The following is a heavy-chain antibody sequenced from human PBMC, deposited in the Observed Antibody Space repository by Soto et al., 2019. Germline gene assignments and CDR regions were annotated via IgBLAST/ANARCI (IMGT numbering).Heavy chain of an antibody. V-gene: IGHV3-33*01. CDR1: GFTFSSYG. Sequence: GGSLRLSCAASGFTFSSYGMHWVRQAPGKGLEWVAVIWYDGSNKYYADSVKGRFTISRDNSKNTLYLQMNSLKAEDTAVYYCARDIEWGGSCCVDYWGQGTLVTVSS. CDR3: ARDIEWGGSCCVDY. J-gene: IGHJ4*02. CDR2: IWYDGSNK. D-gene: IGHD2-15*01.